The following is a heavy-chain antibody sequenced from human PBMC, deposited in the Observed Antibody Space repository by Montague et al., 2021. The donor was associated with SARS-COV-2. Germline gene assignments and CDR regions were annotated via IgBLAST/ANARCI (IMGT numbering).Heavy chain of an antibody. CDR3: ASQVPDFWSGIDY. CDR1: GGSISSSSYY. J-gene: IGHJ4*02. CDR2: IYYSGST. D-gene: IGHD3-3*01. V-gene: IGHV4-61*05. Sequence: SETLSLTCTVSGGSISSSSYYWGWIRQPPGKGLEWIGYIYYSGSTNYNPSLKSRATISVDTSKNQFSLKLSSVTAADTAVYYCASQVPDFWSGIDYWGQGTLVTVSS.